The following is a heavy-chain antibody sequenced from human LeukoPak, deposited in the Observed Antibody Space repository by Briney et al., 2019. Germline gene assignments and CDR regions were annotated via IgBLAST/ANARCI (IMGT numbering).Heavy chain of an antibody. Sequence: PGGSLRLSCVVSGFTFRSYAMYWVRQAPGKGLEWVSEISGSPDNTYYADSVKGRFATSRDDSRNTLYLQMNSLRAEDTAVYYCARLVGVSPLDYWDQGTPVTVSS. CDR1: GFTFRSYA. D-gene: IGHD3-16*01. CDR2: ISGSPDNT. V-gene: IGHV3-23*01. CDR3: ARLVGVSPLDY. J-gene: IGHJ4*02.